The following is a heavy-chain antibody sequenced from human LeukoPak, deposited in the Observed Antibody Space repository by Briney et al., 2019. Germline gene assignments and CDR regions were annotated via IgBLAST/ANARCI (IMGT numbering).Heavy chain of an antibody. CDR2: INPNSGDT. V-gene: IGHV1-2*02. D-gene: IGHD1-26*01. CDR3: ARPSQVGATGFDY. J-gene: IGHJ4*02. Sequence: ASVKVSCKASGYTFTGYYMHWVRQAPGQGFEWMGWINPNSGDTNYAQKFQGRVTMTRDTSISTAHMELSRLRSDDTAVYYCARPSQVGATGFDYWGQGTLVTVSS. CDR1: GYTFTGYY.